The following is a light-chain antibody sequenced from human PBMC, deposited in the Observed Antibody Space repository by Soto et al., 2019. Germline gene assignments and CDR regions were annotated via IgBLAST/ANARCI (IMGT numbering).Light chain of an antibody. V-gene: IGLV2-8*01. Sequence: QSVLTQPPCASVSPGHSVTISGSGTSSDVGGYKYVSWYQQYPGKAPKLMIYAVNKRPSGVPDRFSGSKSGNTASLTVSGLQAKDEADYYCSSYAGSNNYVFGTGTKVTVL. CDR3: SSYAGSNNYV. CDR1: SSDVGGYKY. J-gene: IGLJ1*01. CDR2: AVN.